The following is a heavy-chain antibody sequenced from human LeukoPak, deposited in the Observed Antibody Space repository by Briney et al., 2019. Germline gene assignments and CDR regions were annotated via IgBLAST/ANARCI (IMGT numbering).Heavy chain of an antibody. Sequence: PSETLSLTCTVSGDSISSDTYYWSWLRQPAGKGLQWIGRIYTSGSTNYNPTNYNPSLQSRVTISVDTSKNQFSLKLSSVTAADTAFYYCARYIVSYPHDAFDIWGQGTMVTVSS. J-gene: IGHJ3*02. CDR3: ARYIVSYPHDAFDI. D-gene: IGHD1-26*01. V-gene: IGHV4-61*02. CDR2: IYTSGSTNYNPT. CDR1: GDSISSDTYY.